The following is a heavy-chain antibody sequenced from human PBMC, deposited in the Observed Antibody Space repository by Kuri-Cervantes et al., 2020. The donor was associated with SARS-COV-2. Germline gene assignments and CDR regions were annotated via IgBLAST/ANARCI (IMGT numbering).Heavy chain of an antibody. J-gene: IGHJ6*02. D-gene: IGHD3-10*01. CDR2: IYYSGST. CDR1: GGSISSYY. Sequence: GSLRLSCTVSGGSISSYYWSWIRQPPGKGLEWIWYIYYSGSTNYNPSLKSRVTISVDTSKNQFSLKLSSVTAADTAVYYCARGWDYGSGSYYPRGDYGMDVWGQGTTVTVSS. V-gene: IGHV4-59*01. CDR3: ARGWDYGSGSYYPRGDYGMDV.